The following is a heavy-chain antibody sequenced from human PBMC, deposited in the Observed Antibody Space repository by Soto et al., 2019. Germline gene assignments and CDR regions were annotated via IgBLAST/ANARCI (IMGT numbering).Heavy chain of an antibody. CDR1: GFTFSSYG. J-gene: IGHJ3*02. Sequence: GGSLRLSCAASGFTFSSYGMNWVRQAPGKGLEWVSYISSSSNIYYADSVKGRFTISRDNAKNSLYLQMNSLREEDTAVDYCARGSSGYCSRPDAYDISAQGTMVTFSS. CDR3: ARGSSGYCSRPDAYDI. CDR2: ISSSSNI. V-gene: IGHV3-48*02. D-gene: IGHD3-22*01.